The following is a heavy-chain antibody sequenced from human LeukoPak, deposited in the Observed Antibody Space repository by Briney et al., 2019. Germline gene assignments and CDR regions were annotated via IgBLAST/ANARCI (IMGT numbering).Heavy chain of an antibody. D-gene: IGHD3-22*01. CDR3: ARAVPTKNRSGVDY. Sequence: GASVKVSCKASGYTFISYDINWVRQATGQGLEWMGWMNPNSGNTGYAQKFQGRVTMTRNTSISTAYMELSSLRSEDTAVYYCARAVPTKNRSGVDYWGQGTLVTVSS. CDR1: GYTFISYD. V-gene: IGHV1-8*01. J-gene: IGHJ4*02. CDR2: MNPNSGNT.